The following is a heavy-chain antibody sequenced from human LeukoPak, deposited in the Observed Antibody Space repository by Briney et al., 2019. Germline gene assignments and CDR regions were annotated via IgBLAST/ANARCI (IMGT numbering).Heavy chain of an antibody. CDR3: ARDRGGTIFGVVITDWFDP. Sequence: PSETLSLTCTVSGGSINSGNHYWGWIRQSPGKGLEWIGNIYYSGSTYYNPSLKSRVTLSIDTSKNQFSLRLSSVTAADTAVYYCARDRGGTIFGVVITDWFDPWGQGTLVTVSS. V-gene: IGHV4-39*07. J-gene: IGHJ5*02. CDR1: GGSINSGNHY. D-gene: IGHD3-3*01. CDR2: IYYSGST.